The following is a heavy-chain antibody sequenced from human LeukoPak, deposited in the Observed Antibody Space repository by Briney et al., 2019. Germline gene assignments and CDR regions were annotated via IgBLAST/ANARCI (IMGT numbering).Heavy chain of an antibody. CDR1: GFTFSSYS. Sequence: GGSLRLSCAASGFTFSSYSMNWVRQAPGKGLEWVSYISSSSTIYYADSVKGRFTISRDNAKNSLYLQMNSLRAEDTAVYYCASITMVRGVPHWGQGTLATVSS. CDR3: ASITMVRGVPH. CDR2: ISSSSTI. D-gene: IGHD3-10*01. J-gene: IGHJ4*02. V-gene: IGHV3-48*01.